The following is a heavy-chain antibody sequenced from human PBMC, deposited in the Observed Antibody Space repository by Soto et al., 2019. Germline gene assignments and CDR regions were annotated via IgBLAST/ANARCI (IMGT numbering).Heavy chain of an antibody. CDR3: AREDDGMDV. Sequence: NPSETLSLTCAVSGSSMSGVYWGWVRQPPGKGLEWIGSIFHSGNSYYNPSLKSRVILSVDTSKNQFSLNLTAAIAADTAVYYCAREDDGMDVWGQGTPVTVS. V-gene: IGHV4-38-2*02. CDR1: GSSMSGVY. J-gene: IGHJ6*02. CDR2: IFHSGNS.